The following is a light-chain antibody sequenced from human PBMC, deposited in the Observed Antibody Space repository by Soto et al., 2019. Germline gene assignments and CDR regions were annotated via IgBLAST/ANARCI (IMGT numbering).Light chain of an antibody. CDR1: SSNIGAGYD. Sequence: QSVLTQPPSVSGAPGQRVTISCTGSSSNIGAGYDVHWYQHLPGTAPKLLIYGNSNRPSGVPDRFSVSKSGTSASLAITGLQAEDEADYYCQSYDSSLSGYVFGTGTKVTVL. J-gene: IGLJ1*01. CDR2: GNS. CDR3: QSYDSSLSGYV. V-gene: IGLV1-40*01.